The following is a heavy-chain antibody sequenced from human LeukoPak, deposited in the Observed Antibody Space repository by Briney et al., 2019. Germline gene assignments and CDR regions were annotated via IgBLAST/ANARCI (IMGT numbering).Heavy chain of an antibody. V-gene: IGHV3-48*03. CDR2: ISSSGSTI. Sequence: GGSLRLSCAASGFTFSSYEMNWVRQAPGKGLEWVSYISSSGSTIYYADSVKGRFTISRDNAKNSLCLQMNSLRAEDTAVYYCTGFDYYDSSGYSPFDYWGQGTLVTVSS. CDR1: GFTFSSYE. D-gene: IGHD3-22*01. CDR3: TGFDYYDSSGYSPFDY. J-gene: IGHJ4*02.